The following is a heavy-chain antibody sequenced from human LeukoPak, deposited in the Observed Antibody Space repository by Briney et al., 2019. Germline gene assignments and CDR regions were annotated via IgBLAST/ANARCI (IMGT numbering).Heavy chain of an antibody. Sequence: ASVKVSCKASGYTFTSCDINWVRQATGQGLEWMGWMNPNSGNTGYAQKFQGRVTITRNTSISTAYMELSSLRSEDTAVYYCARGVPSGYSYGCDYWGQGTLVTVSS. CDR2: MNPNSGNT. J-gene: IGHJ4*02. CDR1: GYTFTSCD. V-gene: IGHV1-8*03. CDR3: ARGVPSGYSYGCDY. D-gene: IGHD5-18*01.